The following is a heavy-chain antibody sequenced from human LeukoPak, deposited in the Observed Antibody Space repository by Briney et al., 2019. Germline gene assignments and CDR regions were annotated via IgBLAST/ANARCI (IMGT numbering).Heavy chain of an antibody. CDR2: ISSSSSTI. CDR1: GFTFSSYS. V-gene: IGHV3-48*02. Sequence: GSLPDYCAASGFTFSSYSMNWVRQAPGKGLEWVSYISSSSSTIYYADSVKGRFTISRDNAKNSLYLQMNSLRDEDTAVYYCARVRGYLSDYWGQGTLVTVSS. J-gene: IGHJ4*02. D-gene: IGHD3-10*01. CDR3: ARVRGYLSDY.